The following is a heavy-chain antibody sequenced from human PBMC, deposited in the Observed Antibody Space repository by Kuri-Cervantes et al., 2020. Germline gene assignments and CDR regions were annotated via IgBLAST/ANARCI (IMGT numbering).Heavy chain of an antibody. J-gene: IGHJ3*02. CDR3: ARGGCSSTSCYYDAFDI. CDR1: GYTLTELS. D-gene: IGHD2-2*01. Sequence: ASVKVSCKVSGYTLTELSMHWVRQAPGKGLEWMGGFDPEDGETIYAQKFQGRVTMTRNTSISTAYMELSRLRSDDTAVYYCARGGCSSTSCYYDAFDIWGQGTMVTVSS. V-gene: IGHV1-24*01. CDR2: FDPEDGET.